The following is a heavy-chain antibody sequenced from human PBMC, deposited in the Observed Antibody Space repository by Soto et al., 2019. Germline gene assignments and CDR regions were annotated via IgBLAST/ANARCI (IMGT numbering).Heavy chain of an antibody. V-gene: IGHV1-69*13. CDR2: IIPIFGTA. J-gene: IGHJ5*02. CDR3: ARGPAIAAAGISYNWFDP. CDR1: GGTFSSYA. D-gene: IGHD6-13*01. Sequence: SVKVSCKASGGTFSSYAISWVRQAPGQGPEWMGGIIPIFGTANYAQKFQGRVTITADESTSTAYMELSSLRSEDTAVYYCARGPAIAAAGISYNWFDPWGQGTLVTVSS.